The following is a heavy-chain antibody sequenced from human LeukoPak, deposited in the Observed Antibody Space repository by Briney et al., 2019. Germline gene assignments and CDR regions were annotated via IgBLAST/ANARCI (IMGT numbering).Heavy chain of an antibody. CDR3: AKDAIPVAVTYYFDY. V-gene: IGHV3-9*03. D-gene: IGHD6-19*01. CDR1: GFTFSSYE. Sequence: GGSLRLSCAASGFTFSSYEMNWVRQAPGKGLEWVSSINWNSGDIGYADSVKGRFTISRDNAKNSVYLQMNNLRAEDMALYYCAKDAIPVAVTYYFDYWGQGTLVTVPS. J-gene: IGHJ4*02. CDR2: INWNSGDI.